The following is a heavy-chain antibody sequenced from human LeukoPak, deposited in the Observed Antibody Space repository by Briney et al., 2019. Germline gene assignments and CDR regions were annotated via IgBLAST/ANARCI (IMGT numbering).Heavy chain of an antibody. D-gene: IGHD4/OR15-4a*01. V-gene: IGHV3-66*01. CDR1: GFTVKDNF. Sequence: PGGSLRLSCAAPGFTVKDNFMSWVRQAPGKGLEWVSVLYSGGATYYADSVKGRFTISRDNSKNIVFLQMNDLRTEDTAFYYCTRDSANYHFAYWGQGALVTVSS. CDR3: TRDSANYHFAY. J-gene: IGHJ4*02. CDR2: LYSGGAT.